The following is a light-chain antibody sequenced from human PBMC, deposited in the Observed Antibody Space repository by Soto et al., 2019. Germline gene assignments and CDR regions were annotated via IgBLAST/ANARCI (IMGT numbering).Light chain of an antibody. V-gene: IGLV7-43*01. CDR3: LLYYGGAVV. CDR2: STD. Sequence: QAVVTQEPSLTVSPRETVTLTCASSTGTVTSGHYPNWLQQKPGQAPRALIYSTDTRHSWTPARFSGSLLGGKAALTLSGVQPEDEADYYCLLYYGGAVVFGGGTKVTVL. J-gene: IGLJ2*01. CDR1: TGTVTSGHY.